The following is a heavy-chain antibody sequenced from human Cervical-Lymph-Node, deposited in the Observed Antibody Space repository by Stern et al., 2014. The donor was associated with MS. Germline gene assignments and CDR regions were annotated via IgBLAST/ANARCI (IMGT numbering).Heavy chain of an antibody. CDR2: IIPIFGTA. D-gene: IGHD5-12*01. CDR3: ARLGSGYDSSYLDF. Sequence: VQLVESGSEAKKPGSSVEVSCKVSGGTFSTDKISWVRQAPGQGLEWMGAIIPIFGTADYAQRFQDRVTIIADESTSEVHMELSSLRSEDTGVYYCARLGSGYDSSYLDFWGQGTLVTVSS. J-gene: IGHJ4*02. CDR1: GGTFSTDK. V-gene: IGHV1-69*01.